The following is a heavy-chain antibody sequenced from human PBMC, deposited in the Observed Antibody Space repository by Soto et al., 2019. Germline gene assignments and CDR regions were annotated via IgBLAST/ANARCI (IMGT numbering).Heavy chain of an antibody. J-gene: IGHJ4*02. Sequence: PSETLSLTCAVYGAPFSGYYWTWIRQPPGKGLEWIGEINHTGSTKYNPSLKSRVTISLDTSKNQFSLRPEDTAVYYCAGRGYNDFNYWGQGTPVTVSS. D-gene: IGHD2-15*01. CDR1: GAPFSGYY. CDR3: AGRGYNDFNY. CDR2: INHTGST. V-gene: IGHV4-34*01.